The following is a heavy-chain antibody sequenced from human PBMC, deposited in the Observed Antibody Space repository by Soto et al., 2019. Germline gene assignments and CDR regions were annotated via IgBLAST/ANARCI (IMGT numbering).Heavy chain of an antibody. CDR2: ISGSGGST. CDR1: GFTFSSYA. V-gene: IGHV3-23*01. D-gene: IGHD2-2*01. Sequence: PGGSLRLSCAASGFTFSSYAMSWVRQAPGKGLEWVSAISGSGGSTYYADSVKGRFTISRDNSKNTLYLQMNSLRAEDTAVYYCAKVERYCSSTSCPITPFDYWGQGTLVTVSS. J-gene: IGHJ4*02. CDR3: AKVERYCSSTSCPITPFDY.